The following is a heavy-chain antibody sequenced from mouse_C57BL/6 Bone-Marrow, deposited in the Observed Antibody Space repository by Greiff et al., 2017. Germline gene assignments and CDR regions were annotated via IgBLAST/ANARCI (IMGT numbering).Heavy chain of an antibody. CDR1: GFTFSDYG. Sequence: EVQLQESGGGLVKPGGSLKLSCAASGFTFSDYGMHWVRQAPEKGLEWVAYISSGSSTIYYADTVKGRFTISSDNAKNTLFLQMTSLRSEDTAMXYCEGLGSYFDYWGQGTTLTVSS. J-gene: IGHJ2*01. CDR2: ISSGSSTI. V-gene: IGHV5-17*01. CDR3: EGLGSYFDY. D-gene: IGHD3-3*01.